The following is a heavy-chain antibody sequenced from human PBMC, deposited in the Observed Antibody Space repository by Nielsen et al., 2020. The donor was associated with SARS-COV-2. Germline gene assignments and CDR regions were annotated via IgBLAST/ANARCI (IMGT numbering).Heavy chain of an antibody. D-gene: IGHD3-9*01. CDR2: ISGSGGST. CDR1: GFTFSSYA. J-gene: IGHJ4*02. CDR3: ARGDYDILTGYLSGYFDY. V-gene: IGHV3-23*01. Sequence: GGSLRLSCAASGFTFSSYAMSWVRQAPGKGLEWVSAISGSGGSTYYADSVKGRFTISRDNSKNTLYLQMNSLKASDTAMYYCARGDYDILTGYLSGYFDYWGQGTLVTVSS.